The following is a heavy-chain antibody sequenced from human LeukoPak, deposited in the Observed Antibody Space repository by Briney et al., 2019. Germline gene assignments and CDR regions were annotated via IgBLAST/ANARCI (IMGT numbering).Heavy chain of an antibody. Sequence: PSETLSLTCAVYGGSFSGYYWSWIRQPPGKGLEWIGSIYYSGSTYYNPSLKSRVTMSVDTSKNQFSLKLTSVTAADTAVYYCARVGVDYSGNIIKYYFDYWGQGTLVTVSS. CDR3: ARVGVDYSGNIIKYYFDY. CDR1: GGSFSGYY. CDR2: IYYSGST. V-gene: IGHV4-34*01. J-gene: IGHJ4*02. D-gene: IGHD4-23*01.